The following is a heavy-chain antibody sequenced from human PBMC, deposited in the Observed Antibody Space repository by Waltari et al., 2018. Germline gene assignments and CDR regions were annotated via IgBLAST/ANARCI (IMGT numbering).Heavy chain of an antibody. CDR1: GDSITSNSFY. D-gene: IGHD7-27*01. Sequence: QVQLQESGPGLVKPSQTLSLTCTVSGDSITSNSFYWNWVRQPAGKGLAWLGRFYSSGYINYNPPLKRRVTISSDTSKKQFFLKLTSVTAADTAFYYCAREVTKVELGRRLPHFFDSWGQGTLVTVSS. CDR3: AREVTKVELGRRLPHFFDS. J-gene: IGHJ4*02. V-gene: IGHV4-61*02. CDR2: FYSSGYI.